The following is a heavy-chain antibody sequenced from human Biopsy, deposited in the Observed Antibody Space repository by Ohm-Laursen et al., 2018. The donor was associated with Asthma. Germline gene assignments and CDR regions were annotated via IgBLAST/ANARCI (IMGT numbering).Heavy chain of an antibody. Sequence: SQTLSLTCPVSGAAISRGGYYWSWIRQPPGKGLEWIGYIYSYGSTDYNPSLKSRLSMSVDPSMNQFSLKLPSVTAADTAVYYCAREKADGSGSLYGMDVWGHGTTVTVSS. J-gene: IGHJ6*02. CDR3: AREKADGSGSLYGMDV. D-gene: IGHD3-10*01. CDR2: IYSYGST. V-gene: IGHV4-31*03. CDR1: GAAISRGGYY.